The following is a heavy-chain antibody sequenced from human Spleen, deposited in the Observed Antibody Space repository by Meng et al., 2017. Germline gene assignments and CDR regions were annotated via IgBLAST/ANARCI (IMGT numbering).Heavy chain of an antibody. Sequence: LGGSGGSLVQPGGSLRLSCAASGFTFSSYWMHWVRQVPGKGLVWVSRINTDGSSTSYADSVKGRFTISRDNAKNSLFLQMNSLRAEDTAVYYCTRQGFDYWGQGSLVTVSS. V-gene: IGHV3-74*01. CDR2: INTDGSST. J-gene: IGHJ4*02. CDR3: TRQGFDY. CDR1: GFTFSSYW.